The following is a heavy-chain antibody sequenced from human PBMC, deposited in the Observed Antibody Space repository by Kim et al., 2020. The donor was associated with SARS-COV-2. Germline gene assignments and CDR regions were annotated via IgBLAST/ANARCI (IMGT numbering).Heavy chain of an antibody. D-gene: IGHD5-12*01. Sequence: GGSLRLSCAASGFTFSNYALTWVRQAPGKGLEWVSTISGRGRSTYYADSVKGRFSISRDNSKDTLYLQMSSLRAEDTAQYYCAKGSGYDYGAVDCWVQGNLVTVSS. V-gene: IGHV3-23*01. CDR2: ISGRGRST. CDR1: GFTFSNYA. CDR3: AKGSGYDYGAVDC. J-gene: IGHJ4*02.